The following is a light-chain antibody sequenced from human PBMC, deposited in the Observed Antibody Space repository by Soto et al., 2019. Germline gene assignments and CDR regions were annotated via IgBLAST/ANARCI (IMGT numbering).Light chain of an antibody. V-gene: IGKV3-20*01. CDR3: QQYDSSHST. CDR1: QSVSSSF. Sequence: EIVLTQSPGTLSLSPGERATLSCRASQSVSSSFLAWYQQKPGQAPRLLIYGASSRATGIPDRFSGSGSGTDFTLTISRLEPEDFAVYYCQQYDSSHSTFGPGTKVDIK. CDR2: GAS. J-gene: IGKJ3*01.